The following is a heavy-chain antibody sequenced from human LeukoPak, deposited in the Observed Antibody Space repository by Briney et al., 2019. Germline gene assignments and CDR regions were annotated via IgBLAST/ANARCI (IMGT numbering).Heavy chain of an antibody. J-gene: IGHJ4*02. CDR2: ISSSSSYI. V-gene: IGHV3-21*01. CDR3: ARTMVRGEKRDY. CDR1: GFTFSSYS. D-gene: IGHD3-10*01. Sequence: GGSLRLSCAASGFTFSSYSMNWVRQAPGKGLEWVSSISSSSSYIYYADSVKGRFTISRDNAKNSLYLQMNSLRAEDTAVDYCARTMVRGEKRDYWGQGTLVTVSS.